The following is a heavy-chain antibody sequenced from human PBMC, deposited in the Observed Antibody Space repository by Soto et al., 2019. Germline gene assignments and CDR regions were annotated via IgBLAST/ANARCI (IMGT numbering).Heavy chain of an antibody. CDR2: INPSGGGT. Sequence: QVQLVQSGAEVKKPGASVKVSCKTSGYTFTNCYMHWVRQAPGQGLEWMGIINPSGGGTTYAQKFTPRVTMTGDTSTRSFYMDLSRRSAEDTAVYCCASPAAQRGWYYFYDWGQGPLVTVSS. D-gene: IGHD2-2*01. CDR3: ASPAAQRGWYYFYD. V-gene: IGHV1-46*01. J-gene: IGHJ4*02. CDR1: GYTFTNCY.